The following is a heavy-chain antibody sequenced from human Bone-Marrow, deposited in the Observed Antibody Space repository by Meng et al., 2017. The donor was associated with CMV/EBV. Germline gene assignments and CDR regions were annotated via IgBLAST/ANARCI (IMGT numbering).Heavy chain of an antibody. CDR1: GFTFSNAW. J-gene: IGHJ5*02. D-gene: IGHD6-19*01. CDR2: IKSKTDGTTT. Sequence: LTCAASGFTFSNAWMSWVRQAPGKGLEWVGRIKSKTDGTTTDYAAPVKGRFTISRDDAQNTLYLQMNFLKTDDTAVYYCTTTRNSGGWYPFDPWGQGTLVTVSS. CDR3: TTTRNSGGWYPFDP. V-gene: IGHV3-15*01.